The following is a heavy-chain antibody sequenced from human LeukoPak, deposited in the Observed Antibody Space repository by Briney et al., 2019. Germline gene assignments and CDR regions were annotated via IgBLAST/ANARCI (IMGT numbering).Heavy chain of an antibody. Sequence: VASVKVSCKASGGTFSSYAISWVRQAPGQGLEWMGGIIPIFGTANYAQKFQGRVTITADESTSTAYMELSSLRSEDTAVYYCARGLPLAAISPIYYYYYYMDVWGKGTTVTVSS. CDR3: ARGLPLAAISPIYYYYYYMDV. V-gene: IGHV1-69*13. CDR1: GGTFSSYA. D-gene: IGHD2-15*01. J-gene: IGHJ6*03. CDR2: IIPIFGTA.